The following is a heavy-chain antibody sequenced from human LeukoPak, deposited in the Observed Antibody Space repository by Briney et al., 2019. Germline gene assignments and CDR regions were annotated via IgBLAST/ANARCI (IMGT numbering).Heavy chain of an antibody. J-gene: IGHJ4*02. V-gene: IGHV4-61*02. CDR3: ARGHYYDSSDLDY. CDR2: IYTSGST. CDR1: GGSVSSGSYY. Sequence: SETLSLTCTVSGGSVSSGSYYWSWIRQPAGKGLEWIGRIYTSGSTNYNPSLKSRVTISVDTSKNQFSLKLSSVTAADTAVYYCARGHYYDSSDLDYWGQGTLVTVSS. D-gene: IGHD3-22*01.